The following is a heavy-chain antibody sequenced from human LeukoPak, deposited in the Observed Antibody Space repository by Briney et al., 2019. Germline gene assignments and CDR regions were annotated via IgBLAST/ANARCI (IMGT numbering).Heavy chain of an antibody. V-gene: IGHV4-39*01. Sequence: SETLSLTCTVSGGSISSSSYYWGWIRQPPGKGLEWIGSIYYSGSTYYNPSLKSRVTISVDTSKNQFSLKLSSVTAADTAVYYCARLTYSGSYGYWGQGTLVTVSS. CDR2: IYYSGST. CDR1: GGSISSSSYY. CDR3: ARLTYSGSYGY. D-gene: IGHD1-26*01. J-gene: IGHJ4*02.